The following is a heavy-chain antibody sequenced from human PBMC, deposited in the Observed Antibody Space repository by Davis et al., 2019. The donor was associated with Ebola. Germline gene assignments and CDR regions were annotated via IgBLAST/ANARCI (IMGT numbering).Heavy chain of an antibody. CDR1: GGTFSSYA. CDR2: IIPILGIA. J-gene: IGHJ4*02. V-gene: IGHV1-69*04. Sequence: SVKVSCKASGGTFSSYAISWVRQAPGQGLEWMGRIIPILGIANYAQKFQGRVTITADKSTSTAYMELSSLRSEDTAVYYCARDLSSSWYRYWGQGTLVTVST. D-gene: IGHD6-13*01. CDR3: ARDLSSSWYRY.